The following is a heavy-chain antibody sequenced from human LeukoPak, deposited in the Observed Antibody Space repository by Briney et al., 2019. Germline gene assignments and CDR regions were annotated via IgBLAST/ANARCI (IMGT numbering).Heavy chain of an antibody. CDR1: GGSISSSTYY. V-gene: IGHV4-39*01. D-gene: IGHD6-13*01. CDR2: IYYSGST. J-gene: IGHJ3*02. CDR3: ARSLSGSSSWHGDAFDI. Sequence: SETLSLTCTVSGGSISSSTYYWGWIRQPPGKGLEWIGSIYYSGSTYYNASLKSRVTISADTSKNQFSLKLSSVTAADTAVYYCARSLSGSSSWHGDAFDIWGQGTMATVSS.